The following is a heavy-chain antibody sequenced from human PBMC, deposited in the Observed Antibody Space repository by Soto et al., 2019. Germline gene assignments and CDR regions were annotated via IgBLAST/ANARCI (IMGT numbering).Heavy chain of an antibody. Sequence: EVQLVESGGGLVQPGGSLRLSCAASGFTFSSYWMSWVRQAPGKGLEWVANIKQDGSEKYYVDSVKGRFTISRDNAKNSLYLQMNSLRAEDTAVYYCARDYDFWSGYHYGMDVWGQGTTVTVSS. D-gene: IGHD3-3*01. V-gene: IGHV3-7*01. CDR1: GFTFSSYW. J-gene: IGHJ6*02. CDR2: IKQDGSEK. CDR3: ARDYDFWSGYHYGMDV.